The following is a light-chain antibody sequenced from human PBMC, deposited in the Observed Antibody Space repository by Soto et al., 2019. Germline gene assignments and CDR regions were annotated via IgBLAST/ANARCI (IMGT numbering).Light chain of an antibody. J-gene: IGKJ1*01. Sequence: EIVMTQSLATLPVSPGERATLSCRASQSVSSNLAWYQQKPGQAPRLLIYGASTRATGIPARFSGSGSGTEFTLTISSLQSEDFAVYYCQQYNNWPRTFGQGTKVDIK. V-gene: IGKV3-15*01. CDR1: QSVSSN. CDR2: GAS. CDR3: QQYNNWPRT.